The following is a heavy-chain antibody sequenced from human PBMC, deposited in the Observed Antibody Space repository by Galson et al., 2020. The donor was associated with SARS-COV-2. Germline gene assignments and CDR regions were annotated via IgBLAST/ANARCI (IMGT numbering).Heavy chain of an antibody. V-gene: IGHV3-73*01. CDR3: TRPQYYYDNSGRDY. Sequence: GGSLRLSCVASGFTFSDSAMHWVRQASGKGLEWVGRIRDKANNYATGYAASVTGRFTISRDDSKNTAYLQMNSLKTEDTAVYYCTRPQYYYDNSGRDYWGQGTLVTVSS. CDR2: IRDKANNYAT. J-gene: IGHJ4*02. D-gene: IGHD3-22*01. CDR1: GFTFSDSA.